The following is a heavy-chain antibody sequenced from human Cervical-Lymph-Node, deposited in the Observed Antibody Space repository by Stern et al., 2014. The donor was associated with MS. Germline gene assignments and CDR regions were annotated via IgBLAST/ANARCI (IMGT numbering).Heavy chain of an antibody. CDR1: GFTVSRDY. CDR2: ITNVGST. V-gene: IGHV3-53*01. CDR3: ARDTSSPERSDW. D-gene: IGHD1-1*01. J-gene: IGHJ4*02. Sequence: EVQLVESGGGVLQPGGSLRLSWTASGFTVSRDYMTWVRPAPGKGLEWVSLITNVGSTFYTDSVKGRFTISRDDSKNTVYLHMTSLRAEDTAMYYCARDTSSPERSDWWGQGTLVTVSS.